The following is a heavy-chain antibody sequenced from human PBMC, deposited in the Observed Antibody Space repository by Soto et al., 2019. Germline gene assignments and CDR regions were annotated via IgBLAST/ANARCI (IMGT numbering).Heavy chain of an antibody. CDR3: AKRPGYYTGV. V-gene: IGHV3-23*01. Sequence: EVQLLESGGGLVQSGGSLRLSCAASGFIVTNYAMSWVRQAPGQGLEWVSTFGTSGNTYYADSVKGRFTISRDNSKNTLFLQMNSLRAEDTALYYCAKRPGYYTGVWGKGTPVTVSS. J-gene: IGHJ6*03. CDR1: GFIVTNYA. CDR2: FGTSGNT.